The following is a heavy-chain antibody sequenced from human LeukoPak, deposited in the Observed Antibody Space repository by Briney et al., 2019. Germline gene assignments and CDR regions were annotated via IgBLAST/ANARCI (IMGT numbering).Heavy chain of an antibody. J-gene: IGHJ4*02. CDR3: ARDNLWRDHLSYSYDY. D-gene: IGHD5-18*01. V-gene: IGHV3-11*04. CDR1: GFTFSDYY. Sequence: PGGSLRLACAASGFTFSDYYMSWIRQAPGQGLEWVSYISSSGDTIHYADSVKGRFTISRDNAKNSLYLQLNNLRAEDTAVYYCARDNLWRDHLSYSYDYWGQGTLVTVSP. CDR2: ISSSGDTI.